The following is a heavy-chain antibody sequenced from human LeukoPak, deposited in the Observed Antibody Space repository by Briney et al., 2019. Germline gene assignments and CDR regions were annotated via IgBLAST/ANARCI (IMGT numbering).Heavy chain of an antibody. CDR2: ITSSSSTI. J-gene: IGHJ4*02. V-gene: IGHV3-48*02. CDR1: GFTFSSYS. Sequence: GGSLRLSCAASGFTFSSYSMNWVRQAPGKGLEWVPYITSSSSTIYYADSVKGRFTISRDNAKNSLYLQMNSLSDEDTALYYCTRDPHALDFWGQGTLVTVSS. CDR3: TRDPHALDF.